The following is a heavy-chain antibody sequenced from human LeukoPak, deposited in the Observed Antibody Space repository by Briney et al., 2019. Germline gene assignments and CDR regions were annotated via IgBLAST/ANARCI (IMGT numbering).Heavy chain of an antibody. V-gene: IGHV1-2*02. CDR2: INPNSGGT. D-gene: IGHD3-22*01. CDR1: GYTFTGYY. Sequence: ASVKVSCKASGYTFTGYYIHWVRQAPGQGLEWMGWINPNSGGTNYAQKFQGRVTMTRNTSISTAYMELSRLRSDDTAVYYCAREGDDSSGGFDYWGQGTLVTVSS. CDR3: AREGDDSSGGFDY. J-gene: IGHJ4*02.